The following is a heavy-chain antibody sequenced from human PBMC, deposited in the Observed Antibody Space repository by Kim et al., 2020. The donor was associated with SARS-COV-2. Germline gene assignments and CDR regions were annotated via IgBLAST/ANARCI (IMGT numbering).Heavy chain of an antibody. Sequence: GGSLRLSCVGSGFTFNSYWTAWVRQAPGKGLEWVANIRQDGNEKNHVDPVKGRFTISRDNAKNSLYLQMNSLRVEDTAVYYCARDPQRGVYDYWGQGSLVTVSS. V-gene: IGHV3-7*01. D-gene: IGHD2-8*01. CDR3: ARDPQRGVYDY. CDR1: GFTFNSYW. J-gene: IGHJ4*02. CDR2: IRQDGNEK.